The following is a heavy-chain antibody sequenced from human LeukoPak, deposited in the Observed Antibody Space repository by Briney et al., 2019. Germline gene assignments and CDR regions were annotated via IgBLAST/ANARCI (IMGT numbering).Heavy chain of an antibody. V-gene: IGHV3-23*01. D-gene: IGHD3-22*01. CDR2: ISGSGGST. CDR3: AKDQVYYDSSGY. J-gene: IGHJ4*02. Sequence: GGSLRLSCAASGFTFSSYAMSWVRQAPGKGPEWVSAISGSGGSTYYADSVKGRFTISRDNSKNTLYLQMNSLRAEDTAVYYCAKDQVYYDSSGYWGQGTLVTVSS. CDR1: GFTFSSYA.